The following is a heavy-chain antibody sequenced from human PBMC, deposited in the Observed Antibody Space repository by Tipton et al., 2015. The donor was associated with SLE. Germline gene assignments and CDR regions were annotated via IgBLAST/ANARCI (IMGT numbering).Heavy chain of an antibody. D-gene: IGHD1-14*01. J-gene: IGHJ5*02. Sequence: LRLSCTVSGGSVSSGSYYWSWIRQPPGKGLGWIGYIYYSGSSSYNASLKSRVTISQDTSKNQFSLKLISVTAADTAVYYCARGYNGLKSGFDPWGQGTLVPVSS. CDR2: IYYSGSS. V-gene: IGHV4-61*01. CDR1: GGSVSSGSYY. CDR3: ARGYNGLKSGFDP.